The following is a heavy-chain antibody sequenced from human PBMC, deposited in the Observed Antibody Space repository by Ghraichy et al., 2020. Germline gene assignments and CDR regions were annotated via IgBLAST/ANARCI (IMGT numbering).Heavy chain of an antibody. D-gene: IGHD6-19*01. V-gene: IGHV3-64*01. CDR3: ARGSSGFPIDY. CDR1: GFTFSSYA. CDR2: ISSNGGST. Sequence: GSLRLSCAASGFTFSSYAMHWVRQAPGKGLEYVSAISSNGGSTYYANSVKGRFTISRDNSKNTLYLQMGSLRAEDMAVYYCARGSSGFPIDYWGQGTLVTVSS. J-gene: IGHJ4*02.